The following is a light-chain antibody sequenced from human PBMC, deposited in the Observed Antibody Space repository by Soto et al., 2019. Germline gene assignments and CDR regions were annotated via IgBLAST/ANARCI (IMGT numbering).Light chain of an antibody. Sequence: QSALTQPASVSGSPGQSITISCTGTSSDVGAYNYVSWYQQYPGRAPKVIIFEVRKRPSGVSTRCSGYKSGDTASLTISGLKAEDEADYYCSSYRSSTTFVFGTGTKLTVL. CDR1: SSDVGAYNY. CDR2: EVR. J-gene: IGLJ1*01. V-gene: IGLV2-14*01. CDR3: SSYRSSTTFV.